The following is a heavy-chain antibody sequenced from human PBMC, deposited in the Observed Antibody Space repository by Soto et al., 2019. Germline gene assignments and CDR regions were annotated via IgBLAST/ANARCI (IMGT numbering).Heavy chain of an antibody. CDR2: IVPVARIV. CDR3: ARTYYYDSSGYSHFDF. CDR1: GDTFTTYS. D-gene: IGHD3-22*01. J-gene: IGHJ4*02. Sequence: QVHLVQSGPEVKKPGSSVKVSCKTSGDTFTTYSISWVRQAPGQGLEWMGRIVPVARIVNTSQKFRGRVTMTADESTSTVYMELTSLSSDDTALYYCARTYYYDSSGYSHFDFWGLGTLVTVSS. V-gene: IGHV1-69*02.